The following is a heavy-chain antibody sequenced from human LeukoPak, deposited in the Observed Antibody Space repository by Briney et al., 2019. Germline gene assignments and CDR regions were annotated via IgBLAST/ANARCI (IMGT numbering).Heavy chain of an antibody. J-gene: IGHJ5*02. CDR3: ARDRYYYDSSGYYYDNWFDP. V-gene: IGHV4-59*01. CDR1: GGSISSYY. Sequence: SETLSLTCTVAGGSISSYYWSWIRQPPGKGLQYIGFIYYSGTTKYNPSLKSRATISVDTSKNQFSLKLTSVTAADTAVYYCARDRYYYDSSGYYYDNWFDPWGQGTLVTVSS. CDR2: IYYSGTT. D-gene: IGHD3-22*01.